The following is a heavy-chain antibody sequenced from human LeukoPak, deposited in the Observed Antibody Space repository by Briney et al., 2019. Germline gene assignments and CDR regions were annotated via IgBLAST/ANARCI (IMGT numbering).Heavy chain of an antibody. D-gene: IGHD6-13*01. J-gene: IGHJ6*02. CDR1: GGSISSSNW. CDR3: ARVGGSSSWTDNYYYGMDV. V-gene: IGHV4-4*02. Sequence: SETLSLTCAVSGGSISSSNWWSWVRQPPGKGLEWIGEIYHSGSTNYNPALKSRVTISVDKSKNQFSLKLSSVTAADTAVYYCARVGGSSSWTDNYYYGMDVWGQGTTVTVSS. CDR2: IYHSGST.